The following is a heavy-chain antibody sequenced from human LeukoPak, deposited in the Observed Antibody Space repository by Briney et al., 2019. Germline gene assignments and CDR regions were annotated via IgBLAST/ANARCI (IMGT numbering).Heavy chain of an antibody. CDR1: GFTFSTYW. Sequence: GGSLRLSCAASGFTFSTYWMHWVRQVPGKGLLWVSRINDVSGSTYADSVKGRFTISRDNSKNTLYLQVNRLRAEDTTVYHCASSGSYRFDYWGQGTLVTVSS. J-gene: IGHJ4*02. D-gene: IGHD1-26*01. CDR3: ASSGSYRFDY. V-gene: IGHV3-74*01. CDR2: INDVSGS.